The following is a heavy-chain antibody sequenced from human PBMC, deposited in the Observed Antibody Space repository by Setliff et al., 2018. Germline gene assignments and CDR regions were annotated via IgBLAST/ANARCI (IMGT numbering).Heavy chain of an antibody. CDR3: ARGDLGFVFRRLPFDY. D-gene: IGHD3-3*01. J-gene: IGHJ4*02. CDR2: IYYSGST. V-gene: IGHV4-34*01. CDR1: GGSFSGYY. Sequence: PSETLSLTCAVYGGSFSGYYWSWIRQPPGKGLEWIGSIYYSGSTYYNPSLKSRVTISVDTSKNQFSLKLSPVTAADTAVYYCARGDLGFVFRRLPFDYWGQGTLVTVSS.